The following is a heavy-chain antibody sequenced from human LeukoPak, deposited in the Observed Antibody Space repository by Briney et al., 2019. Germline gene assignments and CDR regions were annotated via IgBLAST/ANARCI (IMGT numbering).Heavy chain of an antibody. J-gene: IGHJ4*02. CDR1: GYTFTGYY. Sequence: ASVKVSCKASGYTFTGYYMHWVRQAPGQGLEWLGRFNPNSGGTRYAQKFQGRVTMTRDTSISTAYMELSRLRSDDTAVYYCAREYSSGWYGDYWGQGTLVTVSS. CDR2: FNPNSGGT. V-gene: IGHV1-2*06. CDR3: AREYSSGWYGDY. D-gene: IGHD6-19*01.